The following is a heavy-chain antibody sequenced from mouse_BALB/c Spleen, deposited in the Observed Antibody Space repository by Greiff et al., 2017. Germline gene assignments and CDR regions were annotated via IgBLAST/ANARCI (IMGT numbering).Heavy chain of an antibody. Sequence: VQLQQSGPELVKPGASVKISCKASGYTFTDYNMHWVKQSHGKSLEWIGYIYPYNGGTGYNQKFKSKATLTVDNSSSTAYMELRSLTSEDSAVYYCAKDSSFYYFDYWGQGTTLTVSS. J-gene: IGHJ2*01. CDR3: AKDSSFYYFDY. D-gene: IGHD1-1*01. V-gene: IGHV1S29*02. CDR1: GYTFTDYN. CDR2: IYPYNGGT.